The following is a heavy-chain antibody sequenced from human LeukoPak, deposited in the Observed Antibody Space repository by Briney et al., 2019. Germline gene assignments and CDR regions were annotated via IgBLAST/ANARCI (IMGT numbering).Heavy chain of an antibody. J-gene: IGHJ4*02. V-gene: IGHV1-8*01. CDR2: MNTNRANP. CDR3: ASVDIAVAGTLDY. Sequence: ASVKLSCKASGYTFTSYDINWVRQAPGQGLGWMRWMNTNRANPGYAQKFPGRHTMTTNTPISTAYKELSSRRSEDTAVYYCASVDIAVAGTLDYWGQGTLVTVSS. D-gene: IGHD6-19*01. CDR1: GYTFTSYD.